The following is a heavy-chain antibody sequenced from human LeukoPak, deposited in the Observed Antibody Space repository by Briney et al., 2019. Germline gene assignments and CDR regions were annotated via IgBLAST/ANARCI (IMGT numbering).Heavy chain of an antibody. Sequence: AGGSLMLSCAASGFTFSNAWMSWVRQAPGKGLEWVSVIYSGGSTYYADSVKGRFTISRDNSKNTLYLQMNSLRAEDTAVYYCARENGTDFDYWGQGTLVTVSS. D-gene: IGHD1-1*01. CDR2: IYSGGST. V-gene: IGHV3-66*01. J-gene: IGHJ4*02. CDR3: ARENGTDFDY. CDR1: GFTFSNAW.